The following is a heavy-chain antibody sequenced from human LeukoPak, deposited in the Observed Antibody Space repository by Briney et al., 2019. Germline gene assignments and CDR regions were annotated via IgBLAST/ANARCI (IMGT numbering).Heavy chain of an antibody. Sequence: GGSLRLSCAASGFTFSSYWMSWVRQAPGRGLEWVANIRPDGSEKYYVDSVRGRFTISRDNAKNSLYLQMNSLRAEDTAVYYCARDAGGYGMDVWGQGTTVTVSS. D-gene: IGHD2-8*02. CDR1: GFTFSSYW. V-gene: IGHV3-7*01. CDR3: ARDAGGYGMDV. CDR2: IRPDGSEK. J-gene: IGHJ6*02.